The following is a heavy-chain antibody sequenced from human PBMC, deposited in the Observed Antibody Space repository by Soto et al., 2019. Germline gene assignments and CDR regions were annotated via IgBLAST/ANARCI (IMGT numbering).Heavy chain of an antibody. CDR3: AREYSSSWYTYYYYGMDV. V-gene: IGHV3-48*02. CDR1: GFTFSSYS. D-gene: IGHD6-13*01. Sequence: GGSLRLSCAASGFTFSSYSMNWVRQAPGKGLEWVSYISSSSSTIYYADSVKGRFTISRDNAKNSLYLQMNSLRDEDTAVYYCAREYSSSWYTYYYYGMDVWGQGTTVTVSS. CDR2: ISSSSSTI. J-gene: IGHJ6*02.